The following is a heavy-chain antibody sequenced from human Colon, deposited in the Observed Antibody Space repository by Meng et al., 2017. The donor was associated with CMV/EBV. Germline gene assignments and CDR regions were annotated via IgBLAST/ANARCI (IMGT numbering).Heavy chain of an antibody. V-gene: IGHV4-59*01. CDR3: ARMPGATVGFDY. CDR2: IFYRGST. Sequence: GSLRLSCTVSGASISTNYWSWIRQPPGKGLEWIGYIFYRGSTNNNPSLKSRVTMSVDTSKNQLSLKMTSVTAADTAVYYCARMPGATVGFDYWGQGILVTV. J-gene: IGHJ4*02. CDR1: GASISTNY. D-gene: IGHD2-2*01.